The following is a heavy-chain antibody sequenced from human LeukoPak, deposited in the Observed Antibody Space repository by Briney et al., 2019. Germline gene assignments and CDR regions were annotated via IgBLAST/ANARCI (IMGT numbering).Heavy chain of an antibody. CDR2: ISSSSSTI. D-gene: IGHD3-10*01. CDR1: GFTFSSYS. CDR3: ARDGSGISTH. J-gene: IGHJ4*02. Sequence: PGGSLRLSCAASGFTFSSYSVNWVRQAPGKGLEWVSYISSSSSTIYYADSVKGRFTISRDNAKNSLYLQMNSLRAEDTAVYYCARDGSGISTHWGQGTLVTVSS. V-gene: IGHV3-48*01.